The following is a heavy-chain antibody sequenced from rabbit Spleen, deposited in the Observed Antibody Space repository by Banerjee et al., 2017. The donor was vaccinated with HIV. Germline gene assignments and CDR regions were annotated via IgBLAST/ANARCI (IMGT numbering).Heavy chain of an antibody. D-gene: IGHD8-1*01. J-gene: IGHJ6*01. Sequence: EQLEESGGGLVKPEGSLTLTCKASGVSLNDKDVMCWVRQAPGKGLEWIACINIVTGKAVYATWAKGRFTFSKTSSTTVTLQMTSLTAADTATYFCARDTGTSFSTYGMDLWGPGTLVTVS. CDR3: ARDTGTSFSTYGMDL. V-gene: IGHV1S45*01. CDR1: GVSLNDKDV. CDR2: INIVTGKA.